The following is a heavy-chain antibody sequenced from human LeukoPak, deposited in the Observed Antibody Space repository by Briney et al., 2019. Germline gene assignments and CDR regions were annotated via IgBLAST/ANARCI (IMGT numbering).Heavy chain of an antibody. CDR2: ISPSGGGT. CDR1: GFTFRNHG. J-gene: IGHJ4*02. CDR3: AQDIAWGAFEH. Sequence: GGTLRLSCAASGFTFRNHGMNWVRQAPGKGLEWVSGISPSGGGTYYADSVKGRFTISRDDSKNTLSLQMNSLRVEDTALYYCAQDIAWGAFEHWGQGTLVTVSS. V-gene: IGHV3-23*01. D-gene: IGHD7-27*01.